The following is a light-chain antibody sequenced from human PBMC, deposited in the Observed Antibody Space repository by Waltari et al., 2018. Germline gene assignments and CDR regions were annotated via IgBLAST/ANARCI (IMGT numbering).Light chain of an antibody. V-gene: IGKV3-11*01. Sequence: EVVLTQSPAVLSLSPGESVTLSCTTSQSVGTYLAWYQQKPGQPPRLLLYDSSNRATGIPARLSGSGSGTDFNLTISSLEPEDFAMYYCQQRFNWPPLTFGGGTKV. CDR3: QQRFNWPPLT. CDR1: QSVGTY. J-gene: IGKJ4*01. CDR2: DSS.